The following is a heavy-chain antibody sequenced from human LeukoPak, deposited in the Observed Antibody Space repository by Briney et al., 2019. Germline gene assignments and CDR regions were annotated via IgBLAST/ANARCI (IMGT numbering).Heavy chain of an antibody. D-gene: IGHD5-12*01. CDR1: GFTFSNYA. J-gene: IGHJ4*02. CDR3: AKGDEWLQGPYFDY. V-gene: IGHV3-23*01. CDR2: ISGSGDST. Sequence: GGSLRLSCAASGFTFSNYAMSWVRQAPGKGLEWVSAISGSGDSTYYADSVKGRFTISRDNSKNTLYLQMNSLRAEDTAVYYCAKGDEWLQGPYFDYWGQGTLVTVSS.